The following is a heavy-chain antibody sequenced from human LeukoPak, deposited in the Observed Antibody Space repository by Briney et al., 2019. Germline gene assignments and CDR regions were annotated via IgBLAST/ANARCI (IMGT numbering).Heavy chain of an antibody. V-gene: IGHV3-66*02. J-gene: IGHJ3*02. D-gene: IGHD5-18*01. Sequence: GGSLRLSCAASGFTVSSNYMSWVRQAPGKGLEWVAVIYSGGSTYYADSVKGRFTISIDNSKNTLDLQMKSLRAEDTAVYYCARVRSSYGYGDAFDIWGQGTMVTVSS. CDR1: GFTVSSNY. CDR3: ARVRSSYGYGDAFDI. CDR2: IYSGGST.